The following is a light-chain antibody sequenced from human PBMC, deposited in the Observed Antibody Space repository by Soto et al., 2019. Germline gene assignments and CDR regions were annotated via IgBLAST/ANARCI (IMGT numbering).Light chain of an antibody. V-gene: IGKV3-11*01. CDR3: QQRRNWPPFT. J-gene: IGKJ5*01. Sequence: EIVLTQSPATLSLSPGDSATLSCRASQGVSSYLAWYQQKPGQAPRLLIYDASKRATGVPARFSGSGSGTALTLPISSMQPADVAVYYYQQRRNWPPFTFGQGTRLEIK. CDR2: DAS. CDR1: QGVSSY.